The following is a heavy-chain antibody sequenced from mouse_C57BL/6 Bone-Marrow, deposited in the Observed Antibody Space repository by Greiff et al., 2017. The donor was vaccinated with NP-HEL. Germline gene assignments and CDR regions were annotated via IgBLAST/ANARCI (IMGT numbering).Heavy chain of an antibody. J-gene: IGHJ3*01. D-gene: IGHD3-2*02. CDR2: INPYNGGT. CDR1: GYTFTDYY. CDR3: ARMKDSSGYVGFAY. Sequence: VQLKESGPVLVKPGASVKMSCKASGYTFTDYYMNWVKQSHGKSLEWIGVINPYNGGTSYNQKFKGKATLTVDKSSSTAYMELNSLTSEDSAVYYCARMKDSSGYVGFAYWGQGTLVTVSA. V-gene: IGHV1-19*01.